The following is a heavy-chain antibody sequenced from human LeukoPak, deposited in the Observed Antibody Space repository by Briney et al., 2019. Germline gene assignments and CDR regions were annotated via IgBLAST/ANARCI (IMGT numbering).Heavy chain of an antibody. D-gene: IGHD6-19*01. Sequence: PSETLSLTCTVSGGSISSYYWSWIRQPPGKGLEWIGYIYYSGSTNYNPSLKSRVTISVDTSKNQFSLKLSSVTAADTAVYYCARVSIDSSGWYGGSGAFDIWGQGTMVTVSS. CDR2: IYYSGST. CDR1: GGSISSYY. CDR3: ARVSIDSSGWYGGSGAFDI. V-gene: IGHV4-59*01. J-gene: IGHJ3*02.